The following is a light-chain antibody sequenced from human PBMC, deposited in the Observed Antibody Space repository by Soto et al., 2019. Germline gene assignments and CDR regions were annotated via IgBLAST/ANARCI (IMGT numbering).Light chain of an antibody. J-gene: IGKJ2*01. CDR1: QSVSSKY. Sequence: EIVLTQSPGTLSLSLGEGATLSCRASQSVSSKYVAWYQQKPGQAPSLLIYGTSNRAAYVPDRFSATGSGTDFSLTISRLQPEDSAVYYCQHYGGSPPDTFGQGTKLEIK. V-gene: IGKV3-20*01. CDR2: GTS. CDR3: QHYGGSPPDT.